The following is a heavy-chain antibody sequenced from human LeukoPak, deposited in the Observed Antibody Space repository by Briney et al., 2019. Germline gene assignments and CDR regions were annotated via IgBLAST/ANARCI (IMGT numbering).Heavy chain of an antibody. J-gene: IGHJ6*03. CDR1: GYSISSGYY. Sequence: SETLSLTCTVSGYSISSGYYWGWIRQPPGKGLEWIGSIYHSGSTYYNPSPKSRVTISVDTSKNQFSLKLSSVTAADTAVYYCARAQGCSSTSCYGRYYYYMDVWGKGTTVTVSS. D-gene: IGHD2-2*01. CDR3: ARAQGCSSTSCYGRYYYYMDV. CDR2: IYHSGST. V-gene: IGHV4-38-2*02.